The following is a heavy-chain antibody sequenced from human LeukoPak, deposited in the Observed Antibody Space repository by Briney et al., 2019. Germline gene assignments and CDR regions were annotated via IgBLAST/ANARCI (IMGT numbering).Heavy chain of an antibody. CDR1: GYTFTSYD. D-gene: IGHD5-24*01. CDR3: ARGRDGSRFDY. Sequence: ASVKVSCKASGYTFTSYDINWVRQATGQGLEWMGWINPNSGGTNYAQKFQGRVTMTRDTSISTAYMELSRLRSDDTAVYYCARGRDGSRFDYWGQGTLVTVSS. CDR2: INPNSGGT. J-gene: IGHJ4*02. V-gene: IGHV1-2*02.